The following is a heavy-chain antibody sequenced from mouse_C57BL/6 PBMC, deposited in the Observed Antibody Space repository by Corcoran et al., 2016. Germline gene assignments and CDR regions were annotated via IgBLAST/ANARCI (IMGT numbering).Heavy chain of an antibody. Sequence: EVQLVESGGGLVQPKGSLKLSCAASGFSFNSYAMNWVRQAPGKGLEWVARIRSKSNNYATYYADSVKDRFTISRDDSENMLYLQMNNLKTEDTAMYYCVRGRGYAMDYWGQGTSVTVSS. J-gene: IGHJ4*01. CDR1: GFSFNSYA. CDR2: IRSKSNNYAT. CDR3: VRGRGYAMDY. V-gene: IGHV10-1*01.